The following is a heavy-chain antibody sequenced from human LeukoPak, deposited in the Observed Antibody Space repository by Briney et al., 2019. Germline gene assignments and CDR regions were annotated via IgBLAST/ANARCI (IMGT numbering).Heavy chain of an antibody. Sequence: GGSLRLSCAASGFTVSSYEMNWVRQAPGKGLEWVSYISSSGSTIYYADSVKGRFTISRDNAKNSLYLQMNSLRAEDTAVYYCALAAAGTAYYYYYYGMDVWGQGTTVTVSS. V-gene: IGHV3-48*03. CDR3: ALAAAGTAYYYYYYGMDV. J-gene: IGHJ6*02. D-gene: IGHD6-13*01. CDR2: ISSSGSTI. CDR1: GFTVSSYE.